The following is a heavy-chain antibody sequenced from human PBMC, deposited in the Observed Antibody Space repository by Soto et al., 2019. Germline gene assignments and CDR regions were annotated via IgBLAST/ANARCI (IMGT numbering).Heavy chain of an antibody. Sequence: GGSLRLSCAASGFTFSSYAMSWVRQAPGKGLEWVSAISGTASRTYYVDSVKGRFFISRDNAKNTVTLQMNNLTLDDTAVYYCATSFRHFDNWGQGTRVTVSS. CDR3: ATSFRHFDN. J-gene: IGHJ4*02. V-gene: IGHV3-23*01. CDR1: GFTFSSYA. CDR2: ISGTASRT.